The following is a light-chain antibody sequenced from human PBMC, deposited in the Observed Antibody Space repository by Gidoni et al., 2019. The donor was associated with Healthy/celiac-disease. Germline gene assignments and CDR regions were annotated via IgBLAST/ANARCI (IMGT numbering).Light chain of an antibody. CDR2: LGS. CDR3: MQALQTLWT. V-gene: IGKV2-28*01. J-gene: IGKJ1*01. CDR1: QSLLHSNGYTY. Sequence: IVMTQSPLSLPVTPGEPASISCRASQSLLHSNGYTYLAWYLQKPGQSPQLLIYLGSNRASGVPDRFSGSGSGSDFTLKISRVEAEDVGVYYCMQALQTLWTFGQGTKVEIK.